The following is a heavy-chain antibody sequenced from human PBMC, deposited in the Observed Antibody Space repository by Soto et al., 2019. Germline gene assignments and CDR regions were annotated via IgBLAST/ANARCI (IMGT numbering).Heavy chain of an antibody. J-gene: IGHJ5*02. Sequence: SETLSLTCTVSGGSISSGGYYWSWIRQHPGKGLEWIGYIYYSGSTYYNPSLKSRVTISVDTSKNQFSLKLSSVTAADTAVYYCARDPNWNYFSRGLQGFDPWGQGTLVTVSS. V-gene: IGHV4-31*03. D-gene: IGHD1-7*01. CDR3: ARDPNWNYFSRGLQGFDP. CDR2: IYYSGST. CDR1: GGSISSGGYY.